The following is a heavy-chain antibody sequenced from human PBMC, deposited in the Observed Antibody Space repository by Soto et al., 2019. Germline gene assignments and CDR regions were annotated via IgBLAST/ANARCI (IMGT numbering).Heavy chain of an antibody. Sequence: QVQLVESGGGVVQPGRSLRLSCAASGFTFSSYGMHWVRQAPGKGQEWVAVIWYDGSNKYYADSVKGRFTIARDNSKNTLYLQMNSLRAEDTALYYCASLRVGDSDYWGQGTLVTVSS. V-gene: IGHV3-33*01. D-gene: IGHD2-21*01. J-gene: IGHJ4*02. CDR1: GFTFSSYG. CDR3: ASLRVGDSDY. CDR2: IWYDGSNK.